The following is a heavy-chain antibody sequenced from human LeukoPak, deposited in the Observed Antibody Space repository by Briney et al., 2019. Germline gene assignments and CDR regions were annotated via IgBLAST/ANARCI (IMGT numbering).Heavy chain of an antibody. CDR2: IDHSGST. D-gene: IGHD2-8*01. V-gene: IGHV4-34*01. CDR3: ARLMVANLRKEFGY. Sequence: SETLSLTCAVYGGFISGYYWTWIRQPPGKGLEWIGEIDHSGSTNYNPSLKSRVTISVDTSKHQFSLKLSSVTAADTAVYYCARLMVANLRKEFGYWGQGTLVTVSS. CDR1: GGFISGYY. J-gene: IGHJ4*02.